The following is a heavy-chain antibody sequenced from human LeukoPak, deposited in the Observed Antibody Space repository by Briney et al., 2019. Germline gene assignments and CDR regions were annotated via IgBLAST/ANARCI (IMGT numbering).Heavy chain of an antibody. CDR3: ARARPRYRDY. D-gene: IGHD1-26*01. Sequence: SETLSLTCAVYGGSSSGYYWSWIRQPPGKGLEWIGEINHSGSTNYNPSLKSRVTISVDTSKNQFSLKLSSVTAADTAVYYCARARPRYRDYWGQGTLVTVSS. J-gene: IGHJ4*02. CDR1: GGSSSGYY. CDR2: INHSGST. V-gene: IGHV4-34*01.